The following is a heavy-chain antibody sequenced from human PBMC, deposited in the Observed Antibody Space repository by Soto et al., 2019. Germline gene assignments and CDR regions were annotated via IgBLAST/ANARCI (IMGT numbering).Heavy chain of an antibody. V-gene: IGHV3-23*01. Sequence: EVQLLESGGGLVKPGGSLRLSCAASGFTFTNYAMTWVRQAPGKGLEWVSSISGGDGDTSYADSVKGRFTNSRDNSENTMFLQMNRLRPDDTAVYYCAKDRFTSTVRRYWFFDLWGRGTLVTVSS. CDR3: AKDRFTSTVRRYWFFDL. J-gene: IGHJ2*01. D-gene: IGHD3-10*01. CDR1: GFTFTNYA. CDR2: ISGGDGDT.